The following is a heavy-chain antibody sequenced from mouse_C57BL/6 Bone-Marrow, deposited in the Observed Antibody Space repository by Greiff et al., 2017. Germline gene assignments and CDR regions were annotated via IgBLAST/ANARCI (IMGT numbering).Heavy chain of an antibody. D-gene: IGHD2-1*01. CDR2: IYPRDGST. Sequence: QVQLQQSDAELVKPGASVKISCKVSGYTFTDHTIHWMKQRPEQGLEWIGYIYPRDGSTKYNEKFKGKATLTADKSSSTAYMQLNSLTSEYSAVYFCARKVLIYYGNYGYYFDYWGQGTTLTVSS. CDR3: ARKVLIYYGNYGYYFDY. CDR1: GYTFTDHT. J-gene: IGHJ2*01. V-gene: IGHV1-78*01.